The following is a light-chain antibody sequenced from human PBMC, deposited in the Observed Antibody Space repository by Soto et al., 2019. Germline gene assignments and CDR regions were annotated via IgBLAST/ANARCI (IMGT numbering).Light chain of an antibody. CDR3: QQYNSYGT. Sequence: DIPMTQSPSTLSASVGDRVTITCRASQSISSWLAWYQQKPGKAPKLLIYDASSLESGVPSRFNGSGSGTEFTLTISSLQPDDFATYYCQQYNSYGTFGQGTKVEIK. J-gene: IGKJ1*01. CDR1: QSISSW. CDR2: DAS. V-gene: IGKV1-5*01.